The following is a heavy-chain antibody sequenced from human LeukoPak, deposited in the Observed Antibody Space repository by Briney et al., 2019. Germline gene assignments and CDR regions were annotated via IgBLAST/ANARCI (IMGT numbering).Heavy chain of an antibody. D-gene: IGHD3-9*01. Sequence: SETLSLTCAVYGGSFSGYYWSWIRQPPGKGLEWIGEINHSGSTNYNPSLKSRVTISVDTSKNQFSLKLSSVTAADTAVYYCARAGWSGPIDYWGQGTLVTVSS. CDR1: GGSFSGYY. CDR3: ARAGWSGPIDY. CDR2: INHSGST. J-gene: IGHJ4*02. V-gene: IGHV4-34*01.